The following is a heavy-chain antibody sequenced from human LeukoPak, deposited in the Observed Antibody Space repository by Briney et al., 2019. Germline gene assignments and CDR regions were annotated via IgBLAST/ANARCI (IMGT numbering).Heavy chain of an antibody. CDR2: ISGSGGST. V-gene: IGHV3-23*01. D-gene: IGHD2-2*02. Sequence: GGSLRLSCAASGFTFSSYAMSWVRQAPGKGLEWVSAISGSGGSTYYADSVKGRFTISRDNSKNTLYLQMNSLRAEDTAVYYCAKPEAVVPAAIGAFDIWGQGTMVTVSS. CDR1: GFTFSSYA. J-gene: IGHJ3*02. CDR3: AKPEAVVPAAIGAFDI.